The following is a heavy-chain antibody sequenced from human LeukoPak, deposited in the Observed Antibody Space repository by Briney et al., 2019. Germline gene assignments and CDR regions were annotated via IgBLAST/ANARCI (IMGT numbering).Heavy chain of an antibody. CDR1: GFTFSDYY. Sequence: GGSLRLSCAASGFTFSDYYMSWIRQAPGKGLEWVSYISSGSTIYYADSVKGRFTISRDNAKNSLYLQMNSLRAEDTAVYYCARGSGSGWGASGSEHWGQGTLVTVSS. CDR3: ARGSGSGWGASGSEH. CDR2: ISSGSTI. D-gene: IGHD6-19*01. V-gene: IGHV3-11*01. J-gene: IGHJ1*01.